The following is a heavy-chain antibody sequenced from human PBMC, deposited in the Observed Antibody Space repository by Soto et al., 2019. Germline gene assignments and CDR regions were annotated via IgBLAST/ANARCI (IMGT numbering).Heavy chain of an antibody. CDR2: TSPDESIK. Sequence: QEQLVESGGGVVQPGRSLRLSCAASGFSFSDSSMHWVRQAPGQGLEWVAVTSPDESIKVYKDSVRDRFTIARDNSKNTVDLKMYNLKADDTAIYYCAREDVSSGYAGTFHLWGQGTLVTVSS. D-gene: IGHD3-22*01. CDR1: GFSFSDSS. CDR3: AREDVSSGYAGTFHL. V-gene: IGHV3-30-3*01. J-gene: IGHJ1*01.